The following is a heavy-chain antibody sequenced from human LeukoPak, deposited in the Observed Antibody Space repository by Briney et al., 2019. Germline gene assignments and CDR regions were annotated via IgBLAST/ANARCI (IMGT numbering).Heavy chain of an antibody. CDR2: IYHEGST. CDR3: SAQGGWYIDY. CDR1: GGSISSSNR. V-gene: IGHV4/OR15-8*01. D-gene: IGHD6-19*01. J-gene: IGHJ4*02. Sequence: SETLSLTCGVSGGSISSSNRWSWVRQPPGKGLGWIGEIYHEGSTKYSPSLRSRVTISVDKSRNQFSLKLSSVTAADTAVYYCSAQGGWYIDYWGQGTLVTVS.